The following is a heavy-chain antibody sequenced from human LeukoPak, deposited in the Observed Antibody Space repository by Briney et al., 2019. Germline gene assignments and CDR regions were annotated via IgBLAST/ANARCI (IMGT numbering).Heavy chain of an antibody. Sequence: SETLSLTCTVSGGSISGSSYYWGWIRQPPGKGLEWIGSIYYSGSTYYNPSLKSRVTISVDTSKNQFSLKLSSVTAADTAVYYCARYYGSGSPWGQGTLVTVSS. CDR2: IYYSGST. CDR1: GGSISGSSYY. D-gene: IGHD3-10*01. CDR3: ARYYGSGSP. J-gene: IGHJ5*02. V-gene: IGHV4-39*07.